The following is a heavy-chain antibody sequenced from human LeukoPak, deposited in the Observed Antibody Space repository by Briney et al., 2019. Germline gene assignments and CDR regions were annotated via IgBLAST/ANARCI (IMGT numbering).Heavy chain of an antibody. CDR3: ARVRSSSNYYYYYMDV. CDR1: GGSISSYY. Sequence: SETLSLTCTVSGGSISSYYWSWIRQPPGKGLEWIGYIYYSGSTNYNPSLKSRVTISVDTSKNQFSLKLSSVTAADTAVYYCARVRSSSNYYYYYMDVWGKGTTVTASS. J-gene: IGHJ6*03. V-gene: IGHV4-59*01. D-gene: IGHD6-6*01. CDR2: IYYSGST.